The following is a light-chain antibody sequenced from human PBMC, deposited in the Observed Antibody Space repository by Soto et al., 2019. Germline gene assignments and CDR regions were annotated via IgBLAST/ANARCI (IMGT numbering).Light chain of an antibody. CDR2: ATS. J-gene: IGKJ2*01. CDR1: QAISSH. Sequence: VIWITQSPSLISASTGDRVNISCRMSQAISSHLAWYQQKPGKAPNLLVFATSTLQGGVPSWFSGSGSGTDFSLSIGSLQSEDFATYYGQQYYGLPYTFGRGTKVEF. V-gene: IGKV1D-8*01. CDR3: QQYYGLPYT.